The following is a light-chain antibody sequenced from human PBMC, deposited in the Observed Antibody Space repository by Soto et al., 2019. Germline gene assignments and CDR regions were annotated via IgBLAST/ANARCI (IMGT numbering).Light chain of an antibody. CDR3: QQSYSTPIT. Sequence: DIQMTQSPSSLSASVGDRVTITCQASQNIYNYLNWYQQKPGKAPKLLIYAASSLQSGVPSRFSGSGSGTDFTLTISSLQAEDFATYYCQQSYSTPITFGQGTRLEIK. J-gene: IGKJ5*01. V-gene: IGKV1-39*01. CDR2: AAS. CDR1: QNIYNY.